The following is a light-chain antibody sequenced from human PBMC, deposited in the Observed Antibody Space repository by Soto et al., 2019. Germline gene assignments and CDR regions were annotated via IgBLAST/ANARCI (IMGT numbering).Light chain of an antibody. CDR1: QSVSSSY. CDR3: QQRSNWPQT. Sequence: TQSPSTLSGSVVDRATLSCRASQSVSSSYLAWYQQKPGQAPRLLIYESSNRATGIAARFSGSGSGTDFTLTISSLEPEDFAVYYCQQRSNWPQTFGQGTKVDIK. J-gene: IGKJ1*01. V-gene: IGKV3-11*01. CDR2: ESS.